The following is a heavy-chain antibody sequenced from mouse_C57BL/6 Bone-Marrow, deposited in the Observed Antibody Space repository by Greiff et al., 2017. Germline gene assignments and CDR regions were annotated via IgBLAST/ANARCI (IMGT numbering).Heavy chain of an antibody. Sequence: DVMLVESGGDLVKPGGSLKLSCAASGFTFSSYGMSWVRQTPDKRLEWVATISSGGSYTYYPDSVKGRFTISRDNAKNTLYLQMSSLKSEDTAMYYCARRRGYFDVWGTGTTVTVSS. CDR2: ISSGGSYT. V-gene: IGHV5-6*02. CDR3: ARRRGYFDV. CDR1: GFTFSSYG. J-gene: IGHJ1*03.